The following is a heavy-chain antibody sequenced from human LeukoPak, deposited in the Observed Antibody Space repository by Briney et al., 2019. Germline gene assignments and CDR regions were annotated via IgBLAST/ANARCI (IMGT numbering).Heavy chain of an antibody. V-gene: IGHV3-53*01. Sequence: GGSLRLSCAACGFTVSSNYMSWVRQAPGKGLEWVSVIYSGDSTYYADSVKGRFTISRDNSKNTLYLQMNSLRAEDTAVYYCARVYYSGSSYVGFDYWGQGTLVTVSS. D-gene: IGHD1-26*01. CDR2: IYSGDST. CDR3: ARVYYSGSSYVGFDY. J-gene: IGHJ4*02. CDR1: GFTVSSNY.